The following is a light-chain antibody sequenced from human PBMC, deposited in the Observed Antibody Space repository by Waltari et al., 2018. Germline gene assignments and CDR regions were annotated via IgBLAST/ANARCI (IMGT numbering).Light chain of an antibody. Sequence: EIVLTQSPDTLSLSPGERATLSCRASQSVGRSLAWYQQKPGQAPRLLIYGASSRATGIPDRFSGSGSGTDFSLTISRLEPEDFAVYYCQHYVRLPATFGQGTKVEIK. V-gene: IGKV3-20*01. CDR2: GAS. CDR3: QHYVRLPAT. J-gene: IGKJ1*01. CDR1: QSVGRS.